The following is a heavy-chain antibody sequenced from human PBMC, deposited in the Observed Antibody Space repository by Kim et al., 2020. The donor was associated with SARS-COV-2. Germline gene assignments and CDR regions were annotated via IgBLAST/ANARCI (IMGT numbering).Heavy chain of an antibody. D-gene: IGHD3-10*01. CDR3: AKRYVSARLPRYVGWFDP. J-gene: IGHJ5*02. V-gene: IGHV4-30-4*01. CDR1: GGSISTDGYY. CDR2: IYYSGST. Sequence: SETLSLTCTVSGGSISTDGYYWSWIRQPPGKGLEYIGYIYYSGSTYYNPSLQSRLTISVGTSKNQFSLKLASVTAADTAVYYCAKRYVSARLPRYVGWFDPWGQGTLVTVSS.